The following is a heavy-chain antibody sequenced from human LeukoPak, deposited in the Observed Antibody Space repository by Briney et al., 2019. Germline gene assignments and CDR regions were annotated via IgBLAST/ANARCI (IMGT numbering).Heavy chain of an antibody. CDR1: GFTFSSYA. V-gene: IGHV3-30*01. Sequence: GGSLRLSCAASGFTFSSYAMHWVRQAPGKGLEWVAVISYDGSNKYYADSVKGRFTISRDNSKNTLYLQMNSLRAEDTAVYYCARVCDSGIVVVPAAMGYFDYWGQGTLVTVSS. D-gene: IGHD2-2*01. J-gene: IGHJ4*02. CDR3: ARVCDSGIVVVPAAMGYFDY. CDR2: ISYDGSNK.